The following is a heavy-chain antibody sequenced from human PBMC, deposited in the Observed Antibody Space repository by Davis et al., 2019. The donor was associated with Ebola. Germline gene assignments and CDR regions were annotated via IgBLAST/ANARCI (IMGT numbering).Heavy chain of an antibody. D-gene: IGHD2-15*01. V-gene: IGHV1-46*01. Sequence: ASVTVSCMASGYTFTSYYMHWVRQAPGQGLEWMGIINPSGGSTSFAQKFQGRVTMTRDTSTSTAYMELRSLRSDDTAVYYCARDRRGSGYCSGGSCYSADWGQGTLVTVSS. CDR2: INPSGGST. CDR3: ARDRRGSGYCSGGSCYSAD. CDR1: GYTFTSYY. J-gene: IGHJ4*02.